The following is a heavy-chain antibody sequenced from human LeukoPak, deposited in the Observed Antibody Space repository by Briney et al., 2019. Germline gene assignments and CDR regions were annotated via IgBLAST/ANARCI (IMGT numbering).Heavy chain of an antibody. D-gene: IGHD2/OR15-2a*01. Sequence: GGSLRLSCAVSGFTFSTFWMSWVRQAPGKGLEWVANIKQDGSEKYYVDSVEGRFTISRDNAKNSLYLQMNSLRAEDTAVYYCARDYSMLDYWGQGTLVTVSS. V-gene: IGHV3-7*01. J-gene: IGHJ4*02. CDR2: IKQDGSEK. CDR1: GFTFSTFW. CDR3: ARDYSMLDY.